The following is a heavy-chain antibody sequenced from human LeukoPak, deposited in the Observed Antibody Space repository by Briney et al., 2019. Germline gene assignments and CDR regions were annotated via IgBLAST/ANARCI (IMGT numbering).Heavy chain of an antibody. CDR3: AKSNQLLD. D-gene: IGHD2-2*01. CDR1: GFTFSRYW. CDR2: IKHDGSEK. Sequence: GGSLRLSCAASGFTFSRYWMSWVRQAPGKRLEWVANIKHDGSEKYYVDSVKGRFTISRDNPKNSLYLQMNSLRAEDTAVYYCAKSNQLLDWGQGTLVTVSS. J-gene: IGHJ4*02. V-gene: IGHV3-7*01.